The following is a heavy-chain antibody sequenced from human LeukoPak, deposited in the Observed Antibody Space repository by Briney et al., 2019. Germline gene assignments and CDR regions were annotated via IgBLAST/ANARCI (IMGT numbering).Heavy chain of an antibody. D-gene: IGHD2-8*01. J-gene: IGHJ4*02. CDR3: ATSRTFDY. V-gene: IGHV3-74*01. Sequence: GGSLRLSCAASGFTFSSYWMHSVRQAPGKGLVWVSHINSDGSSTNYADSVKGRFTISRDNAKNTVYLQMNSLRAEDTAVYYCATSRTFDYWGQGTLVTVSS. CDR2: INSDGSST. CDR1: GFTFSSYW.